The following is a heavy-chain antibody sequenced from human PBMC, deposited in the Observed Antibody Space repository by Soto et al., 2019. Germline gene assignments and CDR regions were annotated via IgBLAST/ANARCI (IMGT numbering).Heavy chain of an antibody. CDR1: GYTFTSYA. J-gene: IGHJ4*02. V-gene: IGHV1-3*01. CDR3: AIDTGLRSSEFDY. Sequence: QVQLVQSGAEVKKPGASVKVSCKASGYTFTSYAMHWVRQAPGQRLEWMGWINAGNGNTKYSQKFQGRVTITRDTSASTAYMELSSLRYEDTAVYYCAIDTGLRSSEFDYWGQGTLVTVSS. CDR2: INAGNGNT. D-gene: IGHD5-12*01.